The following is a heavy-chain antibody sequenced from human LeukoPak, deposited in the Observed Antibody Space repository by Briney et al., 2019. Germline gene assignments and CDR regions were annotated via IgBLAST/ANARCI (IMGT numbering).Heavy chain of an antibody. CDR3: AREPEPAITMVRGEVFDI. CDR2: IIPGFGTA. Sequence: GASVKVSCKASGGTLSNYAISWVRQAPGQGLKWMGGIIPGFGTANYAQKFQGTVTITADVSATTVYMVLNSLRSEDTAVYYCAREPEPAITMVRGEVFDIWGQGTMVIVSS. CDR1: GGTLSNYA. J-gene: IGHJ3*02. V-gene: IGHV1-69*13. D-gene: IGHD3-10*01.